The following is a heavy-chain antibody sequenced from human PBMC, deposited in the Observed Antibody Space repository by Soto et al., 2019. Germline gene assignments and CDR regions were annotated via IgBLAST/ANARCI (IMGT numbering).Heavy chain of an antibody. CDR2: INGYNGNT. D-gene: IGHD3-16*01. CDR3: ARMGDVTYYYYGMDV. CDR1: GYTFTSYG. V-gene: IGHV1-18*01. Sequence: QVQLVQSGAEVKKPGASVKVSCKASGYTFTSYGITWVRQAPGQGLEWLGWINGYNGNTNYAQKLQGRVTMTTDTSTSTAYMELRSLRSDETAVYYCARMGDVTYYYYGMDVWGQGTTVTVSS. J-gene: IGHJ6*02.